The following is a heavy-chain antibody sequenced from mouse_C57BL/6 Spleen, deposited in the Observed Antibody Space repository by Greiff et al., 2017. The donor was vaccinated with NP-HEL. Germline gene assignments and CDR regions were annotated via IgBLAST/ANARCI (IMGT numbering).Heavy chain of an antibody. D-gene: IGHD2-3*01. J-gene: IGHJ3*01. V-gene: IGHV1-82*01. CDR3: ARGDGYYERSWFSY. Sequence: QVQLQQSGPELVKPGASVKISCKASGYAFSSSWMNWVKQRPGKGLEWIGRIYPGDGDTNYNGKFKGKATLTADKSSSTAYMQLSSLTSEDSVVYSCARGDGYYERSWFSYWGEGTLGTVSA. CDR1: GYAFSSSW. CDR2: IYPGDGDT.